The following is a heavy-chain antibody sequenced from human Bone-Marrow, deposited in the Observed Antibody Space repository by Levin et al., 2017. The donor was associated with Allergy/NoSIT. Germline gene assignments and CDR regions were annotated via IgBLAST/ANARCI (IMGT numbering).Heavy chain of an antibody. CDR1: GGSISSGSYY. J-gene: IGHJ4*02. CDR3: ARAGGRFGEFSPGDYFDY. CDR2: IYTSGST. D-gene: IGHD3-10*01. Sequence: SETLSLTCTVSGGSISSGSYYWSWIRQPAGTGLEWIGRIYTSGSTNYNPSLKSRVTISVDTSKNQFSLKLSSVTAADTAVYYCARAGGRFGEFSPGDYFDYWGQGTLVTVSS. V-gene: IGHV4-61*02.